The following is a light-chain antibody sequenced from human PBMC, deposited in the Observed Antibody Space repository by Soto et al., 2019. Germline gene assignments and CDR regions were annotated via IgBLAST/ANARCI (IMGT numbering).Light chain of an antibody. V-gene: IGLV4-69*01. CDR1: SGHSSYA. CDR2: LSSDGSH. Sequence: QSVLTQSPSASASLGASVKLTCTLSSGHSSYAIAWHQQQPEKGPRYLMKLSSDGSHSKGDGIPDRFSGSSSVAERYLTSSSLQSEDEADYYCQTWDTGARVVFGGGTKLTVL. J-gene: IGLJ2*01. CDR3: QTWDTGARVV.